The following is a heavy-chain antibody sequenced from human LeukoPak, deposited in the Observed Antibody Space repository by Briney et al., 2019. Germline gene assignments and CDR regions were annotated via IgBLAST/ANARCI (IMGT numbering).Heavy chain of an antibody. CDR1: GGSFSGYY. J-gene: IGHJ3*02. Sequence: PSETLSLTCAVSGGSFSGYYWSWIRQPPGKGLEWIGEINHSGSTNYNPSLKSRVTISVDTSKNQFSLKLSSVTAADTAVYYCARMDYLDAFDIWGQGTMVTVSS. CDR3: ARMDYLDAFDI. V-gene: IGHV4-34*01. D-gene: IGHD3/OR15-3a*01. CDR2: INHSGST.